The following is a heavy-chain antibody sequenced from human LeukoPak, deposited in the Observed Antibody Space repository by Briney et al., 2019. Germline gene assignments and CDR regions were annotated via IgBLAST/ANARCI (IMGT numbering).Heavy chain of an antibody. D-gene: IGHD2-2*01. Sequence: PGGSLRLSCAASGFTFSGSAMHWVRQASGKGLEWVGRIRSKANSYATAYAASVKGRFTISRDDSKNTAYLQMNSLKTEDTAVYSCTRPHCSRTSCYAFDSWGQGPLVT. CDR2: IRSKANSYAT. V-gene: IGHV3-73*01. J-gene: IGHJ4*02. CDR3: TRPHCSRTSCYAFDS. CDR1: GFTFSGSA.